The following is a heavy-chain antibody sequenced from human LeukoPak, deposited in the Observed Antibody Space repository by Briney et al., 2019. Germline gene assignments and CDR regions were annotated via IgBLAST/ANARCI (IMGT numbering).Heavy chain of an antibody. J-gene: IGHJ4*02. CDR2: ISYDGSNK. V-gene: IGHV3-30*03. Sequence: PGRSLRLSCAASGFTFSSYGMHWVRQAPGKGLEWVAVISYDGSNKYYADSVKGRFTISRDNSKNTLYLQMNSLRAEDTAVYYCASGPVTTLLDYWGQGTLVTVSS. CDR1: GFTFSSYG. D-gene: IGHD4-17*01. CDR3: ASGPVTTLLDY.